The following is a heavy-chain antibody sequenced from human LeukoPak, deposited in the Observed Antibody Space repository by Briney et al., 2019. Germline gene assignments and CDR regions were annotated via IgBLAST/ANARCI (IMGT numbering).Heavy chain of an antibody. CDR3: AKVNELATVTYFDY. J-gene: IGHJ4*02. V-gene: IGHV3-30-3*01. CDR1: GFTFSSYA. D-gene: IGHD4-17*01. CDR2: ISYDGSNK. Sequence: GRSLRLSRAASGFTFSSYAMHWVRQAPGKGLEWVAVISYDGSNKYYADSVKGRFTISRDNAKNSLYLQMNSLRAEDTAVYYCAKVNELATVTYFDYWGQGTLVTVSS.